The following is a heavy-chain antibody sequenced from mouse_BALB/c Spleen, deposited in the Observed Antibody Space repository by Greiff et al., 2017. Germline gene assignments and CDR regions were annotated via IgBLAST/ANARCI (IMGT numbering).Heavy chain of an antibody. V-gene: IGHV5-6-5*01. CDR3: ARRYGYAMDY. CDR1: GFTFSSYV. J-gene: IGHJ4*01. Sequence: EVKLVESGGGLVKPGGSLKLSCAASGFTFSSYVMSWVRQTPEKRLEWVASISSGGSTYYPDSVKGRFTISRDNARNILYLQMSSLRSEDTAMYYCARRYGYAMDYWGQGTSVTVSS. CDR2: ISSGGST. D-gene: IGHD2-14*01.